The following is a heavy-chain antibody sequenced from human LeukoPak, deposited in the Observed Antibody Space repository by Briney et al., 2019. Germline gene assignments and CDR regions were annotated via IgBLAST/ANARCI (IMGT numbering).Heavy chain of an antibody. J-gene: IGHJ4*02. CDR1: GFTFRSYA. D-gene: IGHD5-18*01. CDR2: ITYNSGTI. CDR3: ARDSGYSYADDY. V-gene: IGHV3-48*02. Sequence: GGSLRLSCAASGFTFRSYAMQWVRQAPGKGLEWVSYITYNSGTIFYADSVKGRFTISRDNAKDSLYLQMSSLRDEDTAVYYCARDSGYSYADDYWGQGTLVTASS.